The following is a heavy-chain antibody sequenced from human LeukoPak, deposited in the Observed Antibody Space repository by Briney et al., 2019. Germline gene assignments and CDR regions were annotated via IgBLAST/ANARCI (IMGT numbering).Heavy chain of an antibody. Sequence: GGSLRLSCAASGFNVSSNYMSWVRQAPGKGLEWVSSISSSNSYIYYADSVKGRFTISRDNAKNSLYLQMNSLRAEDTAVYYCARGRYNYGYIYDYWGQGTLVTVSS. CDR2: ISSSNSYI. D-gene: IGHD5-18*01. J-gene: IGHJ4*02. V-gene: IGHV3-21*01. CDR1: GFNVSSNY. CDR3: ARGRYNYGYIYDY.